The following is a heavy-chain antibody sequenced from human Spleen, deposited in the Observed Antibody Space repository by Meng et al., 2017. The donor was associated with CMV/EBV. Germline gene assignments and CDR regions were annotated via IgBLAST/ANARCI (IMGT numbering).Heavy chain of an antibody. CDR1: GFTFSSYS. CDR3: ARESPGDTAMAIHPLLYGMDV. J-gene: IGHJ6*02. CDR2: ISSSSSYI. V-gene: IGHV3-21*01. Sequence: GESLKISCAASGFTFSSYSMNWVRQAPGKGLEWVSSISSSSSYIYYADSVKGRFTISRDNAKNSLYLQMNSLRAEDTAVYYCARESPGDTAMAIHPLLYGMDVWGQGTTVTVFS. D-gene: IGHD5-18*01.